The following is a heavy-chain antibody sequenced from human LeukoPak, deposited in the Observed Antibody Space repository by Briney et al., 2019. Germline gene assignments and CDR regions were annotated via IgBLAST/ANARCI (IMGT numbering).Heavy chain of an antibody. D-gene: IGHD3-16*01. V-gene: IGHV1-18*01. J-gene: IGHJ5*02. CDR2: ISAYNGNT. Sequence: ASVKVSCKASGYTFTSYGISWVRQAPGQGLEWMGWISAYNGNTNYAQKLQGRVTMTTDTSTSTAYMELRSLRSDDTAVYYCARRSAARGYNWFDPWGQGTLVTVSS. CDR1: GYTFTSYG. CDR3: ARRSAARGYNWFDP.